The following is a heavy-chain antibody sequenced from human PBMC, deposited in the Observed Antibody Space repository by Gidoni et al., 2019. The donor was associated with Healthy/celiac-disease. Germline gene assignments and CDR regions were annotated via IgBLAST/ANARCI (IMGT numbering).Heavy chain of an antibody. CDR1: GFSFRRHG. CDR2: ISYDGSNK. D-gene: IGHD2-2*01. J-gene: IGHJ4*02. Sequence: QVQLVESGGGVVQPGRSLRLSCSAPGFSFRRHGMHWVRQAPGKGLEGVAVISYDGSNKYYADSVKGRFTISRDNSKNTLYLQMNSLRAEDTAVYYCAKARLRYCSSTSCQGSFDYWGQGTLVTVSS. V-gene: IGHV3-30*18. CDR3: AKARLRYCSSTSCQGSFDY.